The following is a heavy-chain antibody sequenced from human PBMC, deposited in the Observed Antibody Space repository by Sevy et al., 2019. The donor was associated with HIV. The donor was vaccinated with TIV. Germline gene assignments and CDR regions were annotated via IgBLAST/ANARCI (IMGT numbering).Heavy chain of an antibody. D-gene: IGHD6-19*01. CDR1: GFTFGDYA. J-gene: IGHJ4*02. CDR3: TRDLYGSGWFYFDY. Sequence: GGSLRLSCTASGFTFGDYAMSWFRQAPGKGLEWVGFIKTKTYSGTTEYAASVKGRFIISRDDSKNIAYLQMNSLKTEDTAVYYSTRDLYGSGWFYFDYWGQGTLVTVSS. V-gene: IGHV3-49*03. CDR2: IKTKTYSGTT.